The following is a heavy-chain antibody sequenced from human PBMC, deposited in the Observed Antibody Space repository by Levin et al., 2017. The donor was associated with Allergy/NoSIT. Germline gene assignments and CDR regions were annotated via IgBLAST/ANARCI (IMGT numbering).Heavy chain of an antibody. Sequence: GGSLRLSCKASGYTFTGYFMHWVRQAPGQGLEWMGWVNPNNGGTNYAQKFQGRVTMTRDTSISTAYMELSRLRSDDTAVYYCARDGGSGWLHFDYWGQGTLVTVSS. CDR2: VNPNNGGT. V-gene: IGHV1-2*02. CDR1: GYTFTGYF. D-gene: IGHD6-19*01. J-gene: IGHJ4*02. CDR3: ARDGGSGWLHFDY.